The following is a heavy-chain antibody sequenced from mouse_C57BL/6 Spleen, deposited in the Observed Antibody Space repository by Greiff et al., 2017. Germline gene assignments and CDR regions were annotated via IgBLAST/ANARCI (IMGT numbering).Heavy chain of an antibody. V-gene: IGHV1-15*01. D-gene: IGHD1-1*01. CDR2: IDPETGCT. CDR3: TRKGYYGSYAMDY. J-gene: IGHJ4*01. Sequence: VQLQQSGAELVRPGASVTLSCKASGYTFTDYEMHWVKQTPVHGLEWIGAIDPETGCTAYNQKFKGKAILTADKSSSTAYMELRSLTSEDSAVYYCTRKGYYGSYAMDYWGQGTSVTVSS. CDR1: GYTFTDYE.